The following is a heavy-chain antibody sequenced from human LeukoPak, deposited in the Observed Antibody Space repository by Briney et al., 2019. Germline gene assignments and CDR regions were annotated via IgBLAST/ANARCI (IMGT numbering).Heavy chain of an antibody. CDR1: GFTFSNYW. CDR2: IKEDGSEK. CDR3: AKDSTWIQLWLSG. D-gene: IGHD5-18*01. J-gene: IGHJ4*02. V-gene: IGHV3-7*05. Sequence: GGSLRLSCAASGFTFSNYWMSWVRQAPGKGLEWVANIKEDGSEKYYVDSVKGRFTISRDNAKNSVYLQMNSLRAEDTAVYYCAKDSTWIQLWLSGWGQGTLVTVSS.